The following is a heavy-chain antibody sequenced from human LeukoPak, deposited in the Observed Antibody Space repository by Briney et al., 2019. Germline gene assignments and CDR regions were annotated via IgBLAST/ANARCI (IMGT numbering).Heavy chain of an antibody. Sequence: SETLSLTCTVSGGSISSYYWSWIRQPAGKGLEWIGRIYVSGSTSYNPSLQSRVTMSVDTSKNQFSLKLTSVTAADTAVYYCVRGRQKVAEYGHWGQGTLVTVSS. CDR3: VRGRQKVAEYGH. D-gene: IGHD6-19*01. CDR1: GGSISSYY. CDR2: IYVSGST. V-gene: IGHV4-4*07. J-gene: IGHJ4*02.